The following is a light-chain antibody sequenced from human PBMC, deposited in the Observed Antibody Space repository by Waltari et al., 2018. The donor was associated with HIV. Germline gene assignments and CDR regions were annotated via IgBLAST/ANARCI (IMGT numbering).Light chain of an antibody. Sequence: QSVLTQPPSVYADPGQKVTISCSGSSSNVGKNFVSWYKQLPGTAPKLLIYDNNKRPSGIPERFSGSNSGKSATLSISRVQTGDEADYYCGTWDSTRGGVVFGGGTKLTVL. CDR3: GTWDSTRGGVV. CDR2: DNN. CDR1: SSNVGKNF. J-gene: IGLJ3*02. V-gene: IGLV1-51*01.